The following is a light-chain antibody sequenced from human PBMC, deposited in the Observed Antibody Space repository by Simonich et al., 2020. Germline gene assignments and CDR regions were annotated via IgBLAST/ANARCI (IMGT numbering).Light chain of an antibody. Sequence: TINCKSSQSVLYSSNNKNYLAWYQQKPGQPPKLLIYWASTRESGVTDRFSGSGSGTDFTLTISSLQAEDVAVYYCQQYYSTPFTFGPGTKVDIK. CDR2: WAS. V-gene: IGKV4-1*01. J-gene: IGKJ3*01. CDR3: QQYYSTPFT. CDR1: QSVLYSSNNKNY.